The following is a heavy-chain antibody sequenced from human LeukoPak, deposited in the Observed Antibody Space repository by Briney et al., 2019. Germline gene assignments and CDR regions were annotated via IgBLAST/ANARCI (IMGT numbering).Heavy chain of an antibody. D-gene: IGHD2/OR15-2a*01. CDR2: ISSSGSAI. CDR1: GFTFSDYY. CDR3: ARSLLNYYYYYMDV. J-gene: IGHJ6*03. Sequence: GGSLRLPCAASGFTFSDYYMSWIRQAPGKGLEWVSYISSSGSAIYYADSVKGRFTISRDNAKNSLYLQVNSLRAEDTAVYYCARSLLNYYYYYMDVWGKGTTVTVSS. V-gene: IGHV3-11*01.